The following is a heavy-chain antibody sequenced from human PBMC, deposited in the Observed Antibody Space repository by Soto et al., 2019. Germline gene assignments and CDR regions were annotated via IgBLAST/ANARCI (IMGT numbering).Heavy chain of an antibody. D-gene: IGHD3-3*01. CDR2: IYYSGST. CDR1: GGSISSGDYY. J-gene: IGHJ6*02. CDR3: ARDNILGILYGGMDV. V-gene: IGHV4-30-4*01. Sequence: SETLSRTCTVSGGSISSGDYYWSWIRQPPGKGLEWIGYIYYSGSTYYNPSLKSRVTISVDTSKNQFSLKLSSVTAADTAVYYCARDNILGILYGGMDVWGQGTTVTSP.